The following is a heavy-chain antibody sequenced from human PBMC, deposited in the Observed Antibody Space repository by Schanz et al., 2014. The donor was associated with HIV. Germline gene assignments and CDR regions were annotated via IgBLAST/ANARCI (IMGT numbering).Heavy chain of an antibody. V-gene: IGHV3-23*04. D-gene: IGHD2-2*01. Sequence: EVQLVESGGGLVQPGGSLRLSCAASGFTFSSYAMSWVRQAPGKGLEWVARISPDGDTQHYADSLKGRFTISRDNFKNTLDLQMDSLRAEDTALYYCAKDMGGVVPAAPFYYYGMDVWGQGTTVTVSS. CDR2: ISPDGDTQ. CDR3: AKDMGGVVPAAPFYYYGMDV. J-gene: IGHJ6*02. CDR1: GFTFSSYA.